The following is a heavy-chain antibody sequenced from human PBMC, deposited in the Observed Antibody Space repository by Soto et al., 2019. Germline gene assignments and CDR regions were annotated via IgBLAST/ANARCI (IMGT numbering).Heavy chain of an antibody. Sequence: SETLSLTCTVSGGSISSGGYYWTWIRQHPGKGLEWIGYIYYSGSTYYNPSLKSRVTISVDTSKNQFSLKLSSVTAADTAVYYCARGRTSSPTPGDYWGQGTLVTVS. D-gene: IGHD2-2*01. V-gene: IGHV4-31*03. CDR1: GGSISSGGYY. CDR3: ARGRTSSPTPGDY. CDR2: IYYSGST. J-gene: IGHJ4*02.